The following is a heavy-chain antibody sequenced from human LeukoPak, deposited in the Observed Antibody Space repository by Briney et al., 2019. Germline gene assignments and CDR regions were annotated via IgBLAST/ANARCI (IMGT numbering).Heavy chain of an antibody. D-gene: IGHD3-10*01. CDR2: INDIGNT. CDR1: GGSFSGYY. V-gene: IGHV4-34*01. Sequence: SETLSLTCAVYGGSFSGYYWSWIRQPPGTGLEWIGEINDIGNTNYDPSLRSRVTISVDTSKNQFSLSLTSATAADTAVYFCARLGSVGYYNYQYMDIWGNGTTVTVSS. J-gene: IGHJ6*03. CDR3: ARLGSVGYYNYQYMDI.